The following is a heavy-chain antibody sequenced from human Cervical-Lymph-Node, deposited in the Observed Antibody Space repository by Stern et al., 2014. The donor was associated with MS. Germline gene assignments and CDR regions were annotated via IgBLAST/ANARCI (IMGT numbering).Heavy chain of an antibody. J-gene: IGHJ5*02. Sequence: EVQLVESGGGLVQPGGSLRLSCAASGFTFSSYAMSWIRQAPGKGLEWVSAISGSDFSTYYADSVQGRFTIPRDNPNNPLYLHMNSRRAEDTALYYCAKDRMGSGWYDYFDPWGQGTLVSVSS. CDR3: AKDRMGSGWYDYFDP. CDR1: GFTFSSYA. CDR2: ISGSDFST. V-gene: IGHV3-23*04. D-gene: IGHD6-19*01.